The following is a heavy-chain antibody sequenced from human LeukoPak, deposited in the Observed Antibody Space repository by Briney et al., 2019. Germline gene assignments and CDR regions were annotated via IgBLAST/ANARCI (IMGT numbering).Heavy chain of an antibody. CDR3: ARGGILAAALDY. CDR1: GYTFTGYY. CDR2: INPNSGGT. D-gene: IGHD6-13*01. J-gene: IGHJ4*02. V-gene: IGHV1-2*02. Sequence: ASVKLSCKASGYTFTGYYMHWVRQAPGQGLEWMGWINPNSGGTNYAQKFQGRVSMTRDTSISTAYMELSRLRSDDTAVYYCARGGILAAALDYWGQGTLVTVSS.